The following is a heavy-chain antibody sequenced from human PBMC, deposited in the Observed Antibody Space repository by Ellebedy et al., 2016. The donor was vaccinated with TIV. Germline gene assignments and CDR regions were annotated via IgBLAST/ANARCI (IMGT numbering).Heavy chain of an antibody. CDR2: INAGNGNI. Sequence: AASVTVSCKASGYTFTNYAMNWARQAPGQRLEWMGWINAGNGNIKYSQKFQGRVTITRDTSASIAYMELSSLKSEDTAVYYCARGRWVSRNIDYYFDYWGQGTLVTVSS. D-gene: IGHD2-2*01. CDR3: ARGRWVSRNIDYYFDY. CDR1: GYTFTNYA. J-gene: IGHJ4*02. V-gene: IGHV1-3*01.